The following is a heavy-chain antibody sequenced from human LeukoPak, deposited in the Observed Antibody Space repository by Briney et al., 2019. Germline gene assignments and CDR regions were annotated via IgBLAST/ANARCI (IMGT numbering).Heavy chain of an antibody. D-gene: IGHD1-7*01. V-gene: IGHV3-30*02. J-gene: IGHJ4*02. CDR3: AREGGTIEIGEFDY. CDR2: IQSDERER. CDR1: GFVVTYRSSG. Sequence: GGSLRLSCTASGFVVTYRSSGIHWVPQAPGKGLEWVAFIQSDERERSYADPMRGRFTTSRDNSMKTVSLQVNSLRVEDTAVYYCAREGGTIEIGEFDYWGQGTLVTVPS.